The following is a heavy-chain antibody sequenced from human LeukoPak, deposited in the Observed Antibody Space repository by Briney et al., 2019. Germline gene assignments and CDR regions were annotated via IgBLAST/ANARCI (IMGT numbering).Heavy chain of an antibody. D-gene: IGHD3-16*02. J-gene: IGHJ4*02. V-gene: IGHV3-73*01. Sequence: GGSLKLSCAASGFTFSGSAMHWVRQASGKGLEWVGRIRSKANSYATAYAASVKGRFTISRDDSKNTAYLQMNSLKTGDTAVYYCTRLTVTFGGVIDDYWGQGTLVTVSS. CDR1: GFTFSGSA. CDR3: TRLTVTFGGVIDDY. CDR2: IRSKANSYAT.